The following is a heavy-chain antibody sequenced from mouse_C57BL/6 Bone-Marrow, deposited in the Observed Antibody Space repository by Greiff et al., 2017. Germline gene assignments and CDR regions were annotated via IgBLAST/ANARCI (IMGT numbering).Heavy chain of an antibody. D-gene: IGHD1-1*01. CDR2: IWRGGST. CDR3: AKKGGQIIYYYGSSYEDDYYAMDY. Sequence: QVQLQQSGPGLVQPSQSLSITCTVSGFSLTSYGVHWVRQSPGKGLEWLGVIWRGGSTDYNAAFMSRLSITKDNSKSQVFFKRNSLQADDTAIYYCAKKGGQIIYYYGSSYEDDYYAMDYWGQGTSVTVSS. V-gene: IGHV2-5*01. J-gene: IGHJ4*01. CDR1: GFSLTSYG.